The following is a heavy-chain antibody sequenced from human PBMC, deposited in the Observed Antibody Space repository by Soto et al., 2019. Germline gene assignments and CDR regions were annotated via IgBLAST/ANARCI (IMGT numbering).Heavy chain of an antibody. CDR1: GGSLTGYY. D-gene: IGHD3-16*01. CDR2: INDSGTT. J-gene: IGHJ4*02. Sequence: SETLSLTCEVSGGSLTGYYWIWDRQTPGKGLEWIGKINDSGTTYYNPSLKSRLTISINTAKRQISLRLTSVTAADTGVYYCQGGDFWGQGTRVTVSS. V-gene: IGHV4-34*01. CDR3: QGGDF.